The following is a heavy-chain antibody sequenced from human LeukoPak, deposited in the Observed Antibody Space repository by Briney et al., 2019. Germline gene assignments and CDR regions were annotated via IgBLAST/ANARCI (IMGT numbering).Heavy chain of an antibody. J-gene: IGHJ4*02. CDR1: GDSISSSSYY. V-gene: IGHV4-39*01. CDR2: IYYSGST. CDR3: ARHGNWNSRQYYFDY. D-gene: IGHD1-7*01. Sequence: SETLSLTCTVSGDSISSSSYYWGWIRQPPGKGLEWIGSIYYSGSTYYNPSLKSRVTISVDTSKNQFSLKLTSVTAADTAVYYCARHGNWNSRQYYFDYWGQGTLVTVSS.